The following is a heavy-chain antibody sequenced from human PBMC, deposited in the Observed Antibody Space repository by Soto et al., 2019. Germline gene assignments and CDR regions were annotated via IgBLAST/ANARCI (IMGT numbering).Heavy chain of an antibody. CDR3: ARITTVRGVMSGTYYMDV. D-gene: IGHD3-10*01. Sequence: SDTLSLTCTVSGVSISSSSYYWGWIRQPPGKGLEWIGSIYYSGSTYYNPSLKSRVTISVDTSKNQFSLKLSSVTAADTAVYYCARITTVRGVMSGTYYMDVWGKGTTVSVSS. V-gene: IGHV4-39*01. CDR1: GVSISSSSYY. J-gene: IGHJ6*03. CDR2: IYYSGST.